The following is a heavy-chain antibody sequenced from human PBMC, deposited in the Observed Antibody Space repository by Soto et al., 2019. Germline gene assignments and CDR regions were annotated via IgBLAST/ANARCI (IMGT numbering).Heavy chain of an antibody. Sequence: AGGSLRLSCAASGFTFSSYGMHWVRQAPGKGLEWVAVISYDGSNKYYADSVKGRFTISRDNSKNTLYLQMNSLRAEDTAVYYCAKDQEIHYYDSSGYLSGAFDIWGQGTMVTVSS. CDR3: AKDQEIHYYDSSGYLSGAFDI. V-gene: IGHV3-30*18. J-gene: IGHJ3*02. D-gene: IGHD3-22*01. CDR2: ISYDGSNK. CDR1: GFTFSSYG.